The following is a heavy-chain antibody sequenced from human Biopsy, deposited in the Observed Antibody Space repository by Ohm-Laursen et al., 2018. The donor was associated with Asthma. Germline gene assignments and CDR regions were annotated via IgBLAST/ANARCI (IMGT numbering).Heavy chain of an antibody. Sequence: SLRLSCAASGFNFSYYSMIWVRQAPGTGLEWVSAISGSGGSTYYADSVKGRFTISRDNSKNTLYLQMNSLRGDDTAVYYCARDMNRDGWYFDYWGQGTLVTVSS. CDR1: GFNFSYYS. CDR2: ISGSGGST. CDR3: ARDMNRDGWYFDY. J-gene: IGHJ4*02. D-gene: IGHD5-24*01. V-gene: IGHV3-23*01.